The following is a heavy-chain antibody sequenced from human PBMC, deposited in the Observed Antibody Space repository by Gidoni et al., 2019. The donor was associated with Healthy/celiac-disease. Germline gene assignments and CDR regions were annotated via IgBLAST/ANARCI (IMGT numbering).Heavy chain of an antibody. D-gene: IGHD2-2*01. CDR2: INHSGST. Sequence: QVQLQQWGAGLLKPSETLALTCAVYGGSFSGYYWSWIRQPPGKGLEWIGEINHSGSTNYTPSLNSRVTISVDTSKNQFSLKLSSVTAADTAVYYCARTLGRYCSSTSCYEGYYYYYMDVWGKGTTVTVSS. CDR1: GGSFSGYY. CDR3: ARTLGRYCSSTSCYEGYYYYYMDV. V-gene: IGHV4-34*01. J-gene: IGHJ6*03.